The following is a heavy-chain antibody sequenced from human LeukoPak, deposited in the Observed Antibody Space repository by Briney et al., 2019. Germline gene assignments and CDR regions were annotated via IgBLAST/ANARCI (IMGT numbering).Heavy chain of an antibody. CDR3: ANRPCGGSGQCDY. Sequence: GGSLRLSCAGSGLTFGSYAMSWVRQAPGKGLEWVSAISGSGSSTYYADSVRGRFTISRDNSKSMVHLQMDSLRVEDTAIYHCANRPCGGSGQCDYWGQGTLVTVSS. V-gene: IGHV3-23*01. J-gene: IGHJ4*02. CDR1: GLTFGSYA. D-gene: IGHD2-21*01. CDR2: ISGSGSST.